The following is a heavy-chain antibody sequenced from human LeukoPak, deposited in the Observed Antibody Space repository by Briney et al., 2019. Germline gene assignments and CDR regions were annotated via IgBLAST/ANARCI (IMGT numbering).Heavy chain of an antibody. CDR3: ARERIKASTVISDY. CDR1: GFTFSSYS. J-gene: IGHJ4*02. Sequence: GSLRLSCAASGFTFSSYSMNWVRQAPGKGLEWVSSISSSSSYIYYADSVKGRFTISRDNAKNSLYLQMNSLRAEDTAVYYCARERIKASTVISDYWGQGTLVTVSS. D-gene: IGHD4-23*01. CDR2: ISSSSSYI. V-gene: IGHV3-21*01.